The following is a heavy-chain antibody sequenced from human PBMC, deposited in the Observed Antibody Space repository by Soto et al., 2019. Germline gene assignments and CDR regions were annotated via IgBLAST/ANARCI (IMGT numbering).Heavy chain of an antibody. Sequence: EQQLVESGGGLVKPGESLRLSCAVSGITFINAWMSWVRQAPGKGLEWVARIKRTANAETPDYAAPVKGRFIISRDESKNSVYLQMNSLKTEDTAVYYCVRATYFSDSSGYTRCFDYWGQGTLVTVSS. CDR1: GITFINAW. J-gene: IGHJ4*02. D-gene: IGHD3-22*01. V-gene: IGHV3-15*01. CDR3: VRATYFSDSSGYTRCFDY. CDR2: IKRTANAETP.